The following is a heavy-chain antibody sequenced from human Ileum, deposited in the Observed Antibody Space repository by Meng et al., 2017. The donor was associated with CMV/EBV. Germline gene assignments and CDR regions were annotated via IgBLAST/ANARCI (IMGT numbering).Heavy chain of an antibody. V-gene: IGHV3-7*01. CDR1: GFTFSSYW. D-gene: IGHD3-10*01. Sequence: GGSLRLSCAASGFTFSSYWMSWVRQAPGKGLEWVANINQDGSEKYYVDSVKGRFTISRDNAKNSLYLQMNSLRAEDTAAYYCARDPHFGALDYWGQGTLVTVSS. CDR2: INQDGSEK. J-gene: IGHJ4*02. CDR3: ARDPHFGALDY.